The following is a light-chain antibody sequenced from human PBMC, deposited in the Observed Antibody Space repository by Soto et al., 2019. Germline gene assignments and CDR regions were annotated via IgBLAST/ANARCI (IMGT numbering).Light chain of an antibody. J-gene: IGLJ1*01. CDR2: EVT. Sequence: QSVLTQPPSASGSPGQSVTISCTGTSGDVGGYDYVSWYQQHPGKAPKLMIYEVTKRPLGVPDRFSGSKSGNTASLTISGLQAEDESDYYCCSYASNNRGVFGTGTKVTVL. CDR1: SGDVGGYDY. V-gene: IGLV2-8*01. CDR3: CSYASNNRGV.